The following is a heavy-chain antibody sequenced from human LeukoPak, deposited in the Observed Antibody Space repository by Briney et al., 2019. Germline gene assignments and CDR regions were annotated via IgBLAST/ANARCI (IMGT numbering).Heavy chain of an antibody. V-gene: IGHV1-18*01. J-gene: IGHJ4*02. D-gene: IGHD1-26*01. CDR2: ISAYNGNT. CDR3: ARDWAIVGATH. Sequence: ASVNVSCKTSGYTFTSYGISWVRQAPGQGLEWMGWISAYNGNTNYAQKLQGRVTMTTDTSTSTAYMELRSLRSDDTAVYYCARDWAIVGATHWGQGTLVTVSS. CDR1: GYTFTSYG.